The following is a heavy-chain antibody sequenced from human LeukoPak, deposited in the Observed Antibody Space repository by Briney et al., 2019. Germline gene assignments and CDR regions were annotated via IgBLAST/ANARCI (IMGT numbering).Heavy chain of an antibody. V-gene: IGHV1-2*02. CDR3: ARYLLGGRGAFDI. J-gene: IGHJ3*02. Sequence: ASVKVSCKASGYTLTGYYMHWVRQAPGQGLEWMGWINPNSGGTNYAQKFQGRVTMTRDTSISTAYMELSGLRSDDTAVYYCARYLLGGRGAFDIWGQGTMVTVSS. CDR2: INPNSGGT. CDR1: GYTLTGYY. D-gene: IGHD3-16*01.